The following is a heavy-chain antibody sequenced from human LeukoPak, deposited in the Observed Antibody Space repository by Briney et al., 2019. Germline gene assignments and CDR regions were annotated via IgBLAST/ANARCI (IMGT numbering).Heavy chain of an antibody. CDR2: ITPIFGTA. D-gene: IGHD3-3*01. CDR3: ARNDYDFWSGYGGYYMDV. V-gene: IGHV1-69*05. J-gene: IGHJ6*03. Sequence: SVKLSCKASGGTFSSYAISWVRHAPGQGLEWMGGITPIFGTANYAQKFQGRVTITTDESTSTAYMELSSLRSEDTAVYYCARNDYDFWSGYGGYYMDVWGKGTTVTVSS. CDR1: GGTFSSYA.